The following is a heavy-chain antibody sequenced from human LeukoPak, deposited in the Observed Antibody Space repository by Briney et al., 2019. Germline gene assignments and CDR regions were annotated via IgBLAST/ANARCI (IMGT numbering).Heavy chain of an antibody. D-gene: IGHD3-10*01. J-gene: IGHJ5*02. V-gene: IGHV4-39*01. CDR1: GGSINSGGCF. CDR3: ARQALWFGDLNWFDP. CDR2: IYYSGST. Sequence: SETLSLTCSVSGGSINSGGCFWSWIRQPPGKGLEWIGSIYYSGSTYYNPSLKSRVTISVDTSKNQFSLKLSSVTAADTAVYYCARQALWFGDLNWFDPWGQGTLVTVSS.